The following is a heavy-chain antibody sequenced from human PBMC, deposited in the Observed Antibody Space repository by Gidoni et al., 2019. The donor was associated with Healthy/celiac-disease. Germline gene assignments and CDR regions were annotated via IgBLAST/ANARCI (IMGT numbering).Heavy chain of an antibody. J-gene: IGHJ6*02. Sequence: EVQLVESGGGLVQPGGSLRLSCAASGFTFSSYWMSWVRQAPGKGLEWVANIKQDGSEKYYVDSVKGRFTISRDNAKNSLYLQMNSLRAEDTAVYYCATSSNYYDSSGSYYYYYGMDVWGQGTTVTVSS. CDR3: ATSSNYYDSSGSYYYYYGMDV. D-gene: IGHD3-22*01. CDR1: GFTFSSYW. CDR2: IKQDGSEK. V-gene: IGHV3-7*02.